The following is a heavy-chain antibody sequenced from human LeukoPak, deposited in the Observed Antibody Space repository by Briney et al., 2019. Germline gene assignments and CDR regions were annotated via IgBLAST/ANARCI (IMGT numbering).Heavy chain of an antibody. CDR2: ISTGGGT. D-gene: IGHD4-17*01. CDR3: AILGGGYGDDSVSYVFDI. J-gene: IGHJ3*02. Sequence: SETLSLTCAVSGGSISSYNWSWIRKPAGRGLERGGRISTGGGTNYNPSLKSRVTMSVDTSTNQFSLKMSSVNAADTAVYYCAILGGGYGDDSVSYVFDIWGQGTMVTVSS. V-gene: IGHV4-59*10. CDR1: GGSISSYN.